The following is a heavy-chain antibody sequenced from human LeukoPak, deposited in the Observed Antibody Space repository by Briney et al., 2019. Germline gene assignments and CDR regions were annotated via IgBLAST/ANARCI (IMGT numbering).Heavy chain of an antibody. J-gene: IGHJ4*01. CDR1: GNTFTSYY. V-gene: IGHV1-46*01. CDR2: INPSGGST. Sequence: ASVKVSCKASGNTFTSYYIHWVRQAPGQGLEWMGVINPSGGSTTYAQKFQGRVTMTRDTSTSTVYMEVSSLRSEDTAVYYCARGAYSFLQYWGQEPWSPSP. CDR3: ARGAYSFLQY. D-gene: IGHD2-21*01.